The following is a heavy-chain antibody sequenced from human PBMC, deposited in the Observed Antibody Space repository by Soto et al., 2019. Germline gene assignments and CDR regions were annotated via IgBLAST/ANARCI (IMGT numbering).Heavy chain of an antibody. D-gene: IGHD2-15*01. Sequence: QVQLQGSGPGLVKPSGTLSLTCAVSGGSISSSNWWSWVRQPPGKGLEWIGEIYHSGSTNYNPSLKSRVTISVDKSKNQFSLKLSSVTAADTAVYYCARDKVVVAATTTSQNGMDVWGQGTTVTVSS. V-gene: IGHV4-4*02. CDR2: IYHSGST. CDR3: ARDKVVVAATTTSQNGMDV. J-gene: IGHJ6*02. CDR1: GGSISSSNW.